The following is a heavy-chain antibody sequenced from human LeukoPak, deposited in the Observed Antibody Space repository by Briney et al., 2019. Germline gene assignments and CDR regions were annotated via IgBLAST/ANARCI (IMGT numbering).Heavy chain of an antibody. CDR1: GFTFSSYS. J-gene: IGHJ4*02. D-gene: IGHD3-10*01. CDR3: AKVVVRGVIIPWYFDY. V-gene: IGHV3-21*01. CDR2: ISSSSSYI. Sequence: PGGSLRLSCAASGFTFSSYSMNWVRQAPGKGLEWVSSISSSSSYIYYADSVKGRFTISRDNAKNSLYLQMNSLRAEDTAVYYCAKVVVRGVIIPWYFDYWGQGTLVTVSS.